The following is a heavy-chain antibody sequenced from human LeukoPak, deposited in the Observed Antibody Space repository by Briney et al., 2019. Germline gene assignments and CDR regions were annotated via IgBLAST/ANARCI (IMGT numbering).Heavy chain of an antibody. D-gene: IGHD3-16*02. V-gene: IGHV3-20*04. Sequence: GGSLRLSCAASGFTFDDYGMRWVRQAPGKGLEWVSDINWNGDSTGYADSVKGRFTTSRDNAKNSLNLQMNSLRAEDTALYYCARRVSSYQNYYYYYHMDVWGKGTTVTVSS. CDR3: ARRVSSYQNYYYYYHMDV. CDR2: INWNGDST. J-gene: IGHJ6*03. CDR1: GFTFDDYG.